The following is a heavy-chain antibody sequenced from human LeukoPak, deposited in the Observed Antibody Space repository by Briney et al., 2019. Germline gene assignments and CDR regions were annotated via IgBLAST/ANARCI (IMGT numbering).Heavy chain of an antibody. CDR3: ARCNRHYYDSSGYYYLFDY. J-gene: IGHJ4*02. V-gene: IGHV2-5*01. D-gene: IGHD3-22*01. CDR2: IYWNEDK. Sequence: SGPTLVNPTQTLTLTCTFSGFSLSTSGVGVGWLHQPPGKALEWLALIYWNEDKRYRPSLKSRLTITKDSSKNQVVLTMTNMDPVDTATYYCARCNRHYYDSSGYYYLFDYWGQGTLVTVSS. CDR1: GFSLSTSGVG.